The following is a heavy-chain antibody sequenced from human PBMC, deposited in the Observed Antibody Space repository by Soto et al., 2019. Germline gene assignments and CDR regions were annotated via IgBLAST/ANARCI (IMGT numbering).Heavy chain of an antibody. CDR2: ISTTSGNT. Sequence: QIQMVQSGAEVKQPGASVKISCKTSGYTFSSYSINWVRQAPGQGLEWMAWISTTSGNTHYAERVQGRVTVTLDKSARTAFMEMWGLTSDDTALYFCERDNGYYDFWGQGTLVTVSS. CDR3: ERDNGYYDF. D-gene: IGHD2-8*01. J-gene: IGHJ4*02. V-gene: IGHV1-18*01. CDR1: GYTFSSYS.